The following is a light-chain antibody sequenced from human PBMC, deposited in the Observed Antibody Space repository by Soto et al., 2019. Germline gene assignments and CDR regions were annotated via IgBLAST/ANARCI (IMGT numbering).Light chain of an antibody. V-gene: IGLV2-8*01. J-gene: IGLJ2*01. CDR1: RSDVGGYNY. CDR3: SSYAGSNSVV. CDR2: EVS. Sequence: QSALTQPPSASGSPGQSVTISCTGMRSDVGGYNYVSWYQQHPGKAPKLMIYEVSKRPSGVPERFSGSKSGNTASLTVSGLQAEDEADYYCSSYAGSNSVVFGGGTKLTVL.